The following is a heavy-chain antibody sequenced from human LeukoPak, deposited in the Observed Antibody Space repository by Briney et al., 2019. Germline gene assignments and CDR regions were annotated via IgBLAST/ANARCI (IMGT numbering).Heavy chain of an antibody. CDR2: ISSSGSTI. D-gene: IGHD6-19*01. CDR1: GFTFSDYY. V-gene: IGHV3-11*04. J-gene: IGHJ4*02. CDR3: ARVSIWAAGPSL. Sequence: GGSLRLSCAASGFTFSDYYMSWIRQAPGKGPEWVSYISSSGSTIYYADSVKGRITISRDNAKNSLYLQMNSLRAEDTAVYYCARVSIWAAGPSLWGQGTLVTVSS.